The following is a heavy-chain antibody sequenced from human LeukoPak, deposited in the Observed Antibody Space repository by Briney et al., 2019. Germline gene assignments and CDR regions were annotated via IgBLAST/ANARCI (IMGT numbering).Heavy chain of an antibody. Sequence: GGSLRLSCAASGFTFRIFGLNWVRQAPGKGPEWVSYIDARSGITYYADSVQGRFTISRDDARESVFLQMDGLRVDDTAVYYCARDFQSLTGDPSVWGQGTLVTVSS. CDR2: IDARSGIT. CDR1: GFTFRIFG. D-gene: IGHD7-27*01. V-gene: IGHV3-48*04. J-gene: IGHJ4*02. CDR3: ARDFQSLTGDPSV.